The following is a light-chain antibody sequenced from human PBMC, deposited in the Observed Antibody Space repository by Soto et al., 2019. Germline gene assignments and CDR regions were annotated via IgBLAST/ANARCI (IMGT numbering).Light chain of an antibody. CDR3: QSYDSSLSGVV. CDR2: GNS. V-gene: IGLV1-40*01. J-gene: IGLJ2*01. Sequence: QSVLTQPPSVSGAPGQRVTISCTGSSSNTGAGYDVHWYQQLPGTAPKLLIYGNSNRPSGVPDRFSGSKSGTSASLAITGLQAEDEADYYCQSYDSSLSGVVFGGGTKLT. CDR1: SSNTGAGYD.